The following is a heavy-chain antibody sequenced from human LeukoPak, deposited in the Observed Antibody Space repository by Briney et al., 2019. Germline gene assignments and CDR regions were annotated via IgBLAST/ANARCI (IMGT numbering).Heavy chain of an antibody. J-gene: IGHJ4*02. V-gene: IGHV3-74*01. CDR3: FREGGD. Sequence: GGSLRLSCAASGFTFSSYGMHWVRQAPGKGLEWVSYINIDERITGYADSVKGRFTISRDNAKNTLYLQMNSLRAEDTAIYYCFREGGDWGQGTLVTVSS. CDR2: INIDERIT. CDR1: GFTFSSYG. D-gene: IGHD3-10*01.